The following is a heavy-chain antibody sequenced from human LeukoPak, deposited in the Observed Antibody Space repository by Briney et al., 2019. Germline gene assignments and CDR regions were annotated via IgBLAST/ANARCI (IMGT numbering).Heavy chain of an antibody. CDR3: ARDPNAVAGLPYFDY. CDR1: GGSFSGYY. V-gene: IGHV4-34*01. J-gene: IGHJ4*02. D-gene: IGHD6-19*01. Sequence: SETLSLTCAVYGGSFSGYYWSWIRQPPGKGLEWIGEINHSGSTNYNPSLKSRVTISVDTSKNQFSLKLSSVTAADTAVYYCARDPNAVAGLPYFDYWGQGTLVTVSS. CDR2: INHSGST.